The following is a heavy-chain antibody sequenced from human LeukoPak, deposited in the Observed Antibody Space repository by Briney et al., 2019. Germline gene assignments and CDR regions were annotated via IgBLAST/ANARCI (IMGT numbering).Heavy chain of an antibody. CDR1: GYTFTVYY. V-gene: IGHV1-2*02. CDR3: ARANFLYCSSTTCLFDY. D-gene: IGHD2-2*01. Sequence: GASVKVSCKASGYTFTVYYLHWVRQAPGQGFEWMGWINPNSGDTNYAQKFQGRVTMTRDTSISTAHMEMSRLRSDDTAVYYCARANFLYCSSTTCLFDYWGQGTLVTVSS. J-gene: IGHJ4*02. CDR2: INPNSGDT.